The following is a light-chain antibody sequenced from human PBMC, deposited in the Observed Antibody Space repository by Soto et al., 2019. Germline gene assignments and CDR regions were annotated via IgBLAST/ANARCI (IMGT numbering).Light chain of an antibody. CDR2: GAS. J-gene: IGKJ4*01. CDR1: QSISSK. Sequence: EIVMTQSPATLSVSPGERVTLSCRASQSISSKLAWYQQKPGQAPRLLIDGASTRATGIPVRFSGSGSGTEFTLTITSLQSEDFAVYYCQEYNNWHPITFGGGTKVEIK. CDR3: QEYNNWHPIT. V-gene: IGKV3-15*01.